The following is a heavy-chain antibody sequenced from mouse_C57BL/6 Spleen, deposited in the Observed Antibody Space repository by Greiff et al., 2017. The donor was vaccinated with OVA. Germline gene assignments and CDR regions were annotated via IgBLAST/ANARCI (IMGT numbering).Heavy chain of an antibody. J-gene: IGHJ2*01. CDR1: GYTFTSYW. CDR2: IYPGSGST. D-gene: IGHD1-1*01. CDR3: ARGAVVSYYFDY. Sequence: QVQLQQPGAELVKPGASVKMSCKASGYTFTSYWITWVKQRPGQGLEWIGDIYPGSGSTNYNEKFKSKATLTLDTSSSTAYMQLSSLTSEDSAVYYCARGAVVSYYFDYWGQGTTLTVSS. V-gene: IGHV1-55*01.